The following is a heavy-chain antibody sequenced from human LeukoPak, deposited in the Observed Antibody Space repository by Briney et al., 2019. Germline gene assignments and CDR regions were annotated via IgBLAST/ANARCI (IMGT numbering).Heavy chain of an antibody. CDR2: ITGSGGNT. J-gene: IGHJ5*02. Sequence: GGSLRLSCAASGFTFSSYFMSWVRQAPGRGLEWVSTITGSGGNTYYAGSVKGRFTISRDNSKSTLYLQMNSLRADDTALYYCAKYCSGASCYSGLDPRGQGTLVTVSS. CDR1: GFTFSSYF. D-gene: IGHD2-15*01. V-gene: IGHV3-23*01. CDR3: AKYCSGASCYSGLDP.